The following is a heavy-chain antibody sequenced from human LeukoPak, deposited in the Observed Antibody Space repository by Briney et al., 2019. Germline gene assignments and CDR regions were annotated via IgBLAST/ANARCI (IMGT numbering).Heavy chain of an antibody. CDR2: IHYSGRT. CDR1: GGSISSSGDY. V-gene: IGHV4-39*07. Sequence: SETLSLTCTVSGGSISSSGDYWAWIRQPPGKRLEWIGTIHYSGRTYYHPSLKSRLTLAVDTSKNKFSLKLSSVTAADAAVYYCASTSLWLRALDIWGQGTMVTVSS. J-gene: IGHJ3*02. CDR3: ASTSLWLRALDI. D-gene: IGHD3-10*01.